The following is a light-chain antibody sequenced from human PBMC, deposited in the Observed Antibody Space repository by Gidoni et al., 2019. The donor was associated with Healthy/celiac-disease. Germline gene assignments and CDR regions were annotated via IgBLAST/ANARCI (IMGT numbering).Light chain of an antibody. CDR2: EVS. V-gene: IGLV2-23*02. J-gene: IGLJ2*01. CDR1: RSEVGSYNL. CDR3: CSYAGSSTVV. Sequence: QAALTQPAYVSGSPGQPITISCTGTRSEVGSYNLVSWSQQHPGKAPKLMIYEVSTRPSGVSNRFSGSKSGNTASLTISGLQAEDEADYYGCSYAGSSTVVFGGGTKLTVL.